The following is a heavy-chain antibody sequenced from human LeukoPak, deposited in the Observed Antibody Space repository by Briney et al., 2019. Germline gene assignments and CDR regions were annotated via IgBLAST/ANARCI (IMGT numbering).Heavy chain of an antibody. D-gene: IGHD6-13*01. Sequence: SETLSLTCTVSGGSISSHYWSWIRQPPGKGLEGMGYIYYSGSTNYNPSLKSRVTISVDTSKNQFSLKLSSVTAADTAVYYCARHDGLGIAAAVGYFQHWGQGTLVTVSS. V-gene: IGHV4-59*08. CDR3: ARHDGLGIAAAVGYFQH. CDR2: IYYSGST. J-gene: IGHJ1*01. CDR1: GGSISSHY.